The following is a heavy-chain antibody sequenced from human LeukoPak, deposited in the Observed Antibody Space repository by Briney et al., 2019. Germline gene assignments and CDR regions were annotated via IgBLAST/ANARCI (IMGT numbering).Heavy chain of an antibody. J-gene: IGHJ4*02. CDR2: INPNSGGT. Sequence: ASVKVSCKASGYTFTGYYMHWVRQAPGQGLEWMGWINPNSGGTNYAQKFQGWVTMTRDTSISTAYMELRSLRSDDTAVYYCARDPLWLAAAEWGQGTLVTVSS. CDR3: ARDPLWLAAAE. D-gene: IGHD6-13*01. CDR1: GYTFTGYY. V-gene: IGHV1-2*04.